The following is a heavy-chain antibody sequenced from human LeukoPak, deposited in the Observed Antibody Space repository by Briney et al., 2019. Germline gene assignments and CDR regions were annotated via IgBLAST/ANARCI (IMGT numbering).Heavy chain of an antibody. V-gene: IGHV3-15*07. CDR3: TTGGNVIVANTRTFDI. J-gene: IGHJ3*02. D-gene: IGHD5-12*01. CDR2: IKSTVDGGTT. CDR1: GFTFNNDW. Sequence: GGSLRLSCAASGFTFNNDWMNWVRQAPGKGLEWVGRIKSTVDGGTTDYAAPVKGRFTVSRDDSKNTVYLEMKSLKTEGTAVYYCTTGGNVIVANTRTFDIWGQGTMVTVSS.